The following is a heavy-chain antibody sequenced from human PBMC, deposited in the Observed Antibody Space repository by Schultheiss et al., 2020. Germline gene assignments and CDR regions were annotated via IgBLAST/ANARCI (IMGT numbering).Heavy chain of an antibody. CDR3: ARGVGALYYDFWSGYYRGLDY. J-gene: IGHJ4*02. Sequence: ASVKVSCKASGYTFTSYDINWVRQATGQGLEWMGWMNPNSGNTGYAQKFQGRVTMTRNTSISTAYMELSSLRSEDTAVYYCARGVGALYYDFWSGYYRGLDYWGQGTLVNVSS. V-gene: IGHV1-8*01. CDR1: GYTFTSYD. CDR2: MNPNSGNT. D-gene: IGHD3-3*01.